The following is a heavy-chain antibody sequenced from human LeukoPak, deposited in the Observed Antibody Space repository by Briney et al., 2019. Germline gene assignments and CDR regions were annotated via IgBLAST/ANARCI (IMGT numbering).Heavy chain of an antibody. D-gene: IGHD3-10*01. V-gene: IGHV3-30*18. Sequence: GGSLRLSCAVSGFTFSSYGMHWVRQAPGKGLEWVAVISYDGSNKYYADSVKGRFTISRDNSKNTLYLQMNSLRAEDTAVYYCAKSPGVHSDAFDIWGQGTMVTVSS. J-gene: IGHJ3*02. CDR2: ISYDGSNK. CDR3: AKSPGVHSDAFDI. CDR1: GFTFSSYG.